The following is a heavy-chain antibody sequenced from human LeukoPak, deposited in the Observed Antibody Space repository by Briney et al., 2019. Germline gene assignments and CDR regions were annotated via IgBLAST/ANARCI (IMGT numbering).Heavy chain of an antibody. CDR2: IYPGDSDT. CDR3: ARHLAAVPGYYYYGMDV. J-gene: IGHJ6*02. V-gene: IGHV5-51*01. CDR1: GYSFTSYW. Sequence: GESLKISCKGSGYSFTSYWIGWVRQMPGKGLEWMGIIYPGDSDTRYSPSFQGQVTISADKSISTADLQWSSLKTSDTAMYYRARHLAAVPGYYYYGMDVWGQGTTVTVSS. D-gene: IGHD6-13*01.